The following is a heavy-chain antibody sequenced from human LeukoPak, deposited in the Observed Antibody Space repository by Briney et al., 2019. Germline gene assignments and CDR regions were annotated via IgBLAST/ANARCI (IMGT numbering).Heavy chain of an antibody. D-gene: IGHD2-2*01. V-gene: IGHV4-34*01. CDR1: GGPFSGYY. CDR3: AREGSTSCYYFDY. J-gene: IGHJ4*02. CDR2: INHSGST. Sequence: SETLSLTCAVYGGPFSGYYWSWIRQPPGKGLEWIGEINHSGSTNYNPSLKSRVTISVDTSKNQFSLKLSSVTAADTAVYYCAREGSTSCYYFDYWGQGTLVTVSS.